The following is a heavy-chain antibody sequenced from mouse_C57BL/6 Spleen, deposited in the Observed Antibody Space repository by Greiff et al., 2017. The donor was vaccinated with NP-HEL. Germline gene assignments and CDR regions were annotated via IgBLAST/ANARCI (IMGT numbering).Heavy chain of an antibody. CDR3: ARRIYYYGSSHYYAMDY. J-gene: IGHJ4*01. Sequence: VQLQQSGPELVKPGASVKISCKASGYTFTDYYINWVKQRPGQGLEWIGWIFPGSGSTYYNEKFKGKATLTVDKSSSTAYMLLSSLTSEDSAVYFCARRIYYYGSSHYYAMDYWGQGTSVTVSS. D-gene: IGHD1-1*01. V-gene: IGHV1-75*01. CDR2: IFPGSGST. CDR1: GYTFTDYY.